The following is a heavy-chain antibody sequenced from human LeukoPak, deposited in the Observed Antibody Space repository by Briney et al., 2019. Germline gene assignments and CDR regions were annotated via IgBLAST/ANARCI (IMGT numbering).Heavy chain of an antibody. CDR1: GFIFSSYW. D-gene: IGHD3-22*01. J-gene: IGHJ4*02. V-gene: IGHV3-7*01. CDR3: ARGLITSRY. CDR2: IKQDGSEK. Sequence: GGSLRLSCAASGFIFSSYWMSWVRQAPGKGLEWVANIKQDGSEKYYVDSVKGRFTISRDNAKNSLYLQMNSLRAEDTAVYYCARGLITSRYWGQGTLVTVSS.